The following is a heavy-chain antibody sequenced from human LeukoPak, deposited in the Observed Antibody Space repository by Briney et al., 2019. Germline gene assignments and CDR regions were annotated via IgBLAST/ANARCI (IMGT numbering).Heavy chain of an antibody. CDR2: ISSNGGST. V-gene: IGHV3-64*01. J-gene: IGHJ6*03. CDR3: ARAAAARLYYYYYMDV. CDR1: GFTFSSYA. Sequence: GGSLRLSCAAYGFTFSSYAMHWVRQAPGKGLEYVSAISSNGGSTYYANSVKDRFTISRDNSKNTLYLQMGSLRAEDMAVYYCARAAAARLYYYYYMDVWGKGTTVTVSS. D-gene: IGHD6-6*01.